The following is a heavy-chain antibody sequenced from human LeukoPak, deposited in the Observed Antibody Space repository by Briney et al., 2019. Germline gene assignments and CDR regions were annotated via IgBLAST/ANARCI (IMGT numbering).Heavy chain of an antibody. V-gene: IGHV1-69*04. J-gene: IGHJ5*02. CDR1: GGTFSSYA. CDR2: IIPILGIA. CDR3: ASERNGYCSSTSCYMYNWFDP. D-gene: IGHD2-2*02. Sequence: SVKVSCKASGGTFSSYAISWVRQAPGQGLEWMGRIIPILGIANYAQKFQGRVTITADKSTSTAYMELSRLRSEDTAVYYCASERNGYCSSTSCYMYNWFDPWGQGTLVTVSS.